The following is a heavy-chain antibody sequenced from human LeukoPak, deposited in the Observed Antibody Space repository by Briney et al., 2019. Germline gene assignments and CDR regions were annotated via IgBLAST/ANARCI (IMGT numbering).Heavy chain of an antibody. CDR2: ISAYNGNT. CDR1: GYTFTSYG. Sequence: ASVKVSCXASGYTFTSYGISWVRQAPGQGLERMGWISAYNGNTNYAQKLQGRVTMTTDTSTSTAYMELRSLRSDDTAVYYCARDRQQWLVTNWFDPWGRGTLVTVSS. D-gene: IGHD6-19*01. CDR3: ARDRQQWLVTNWFDP. V-gene: IGHV1-18*01. J-gene: IGHJ5*02.